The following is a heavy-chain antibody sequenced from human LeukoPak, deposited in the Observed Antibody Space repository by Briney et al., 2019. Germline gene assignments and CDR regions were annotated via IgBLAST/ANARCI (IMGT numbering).Heavy chain of an antibody. CDR2: IYYSGST. CDR1: GGSISGYY. CDR3: ARHIAVAGTGFDY. Sequence: PSETLSLTCTVSGGSISGYYWSWIRQPPGKGLEWIGYIYYSGSTKYNTSLKSRVTISVDTPKNQFSLKLSSVTAADTAVYYCARHIAVAGTGFDYWGQGTLVTVSS. V-gene: IGHV4-59*08. D-gene: IGHD6-19*01. J-gene: IGHJ4*02.